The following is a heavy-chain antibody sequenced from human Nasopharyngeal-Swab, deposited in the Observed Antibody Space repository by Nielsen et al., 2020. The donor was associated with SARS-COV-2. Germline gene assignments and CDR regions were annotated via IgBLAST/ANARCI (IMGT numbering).Heavy chain of an antibody. Sequence: SQTLSLTCAVDGAPFIDYYWTWLRQSPGKGLEWIGYIYYSGSTNYNPSLKSRVTISVDTSKNQFSLKLSSVTAADTAMYYCARGFDYWGQGTLVTVSS. CDR1: GAPFIDYY. V-gene: IGHV4-59*01. CDR3: ARGFDY. CDR2: IYYSGST. J-gene: IGHJ4*02.